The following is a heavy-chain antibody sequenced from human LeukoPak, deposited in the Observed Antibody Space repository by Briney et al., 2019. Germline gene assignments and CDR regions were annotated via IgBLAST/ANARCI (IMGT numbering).Heavy chain of an antibody. V-gene: IGHV3-48*01. Sequence: GGSLRLSCAASGFTFSSYSMNWVRQAPGKGLDWVSYISSSSSTIYYADSVKGRFTISRDNAKNSLYLQMNSLRAEDTAVYYCARDRYGSGSYSYYYYMDVWGKGTTVTISS. CDR2: ISSSSSTI. CDR1: GFTFSSYS. J-gene: IGHJ6*03. D-gene: IGHD3-10*01. CDR3: ARDRYGSGSYSYYYYMDV.